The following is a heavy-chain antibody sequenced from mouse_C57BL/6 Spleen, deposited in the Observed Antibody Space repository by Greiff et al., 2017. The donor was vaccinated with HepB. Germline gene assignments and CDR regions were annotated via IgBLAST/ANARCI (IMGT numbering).Heavy chain of an antibody. J-gene: IGHJ4*01. Sequence: QVQLQQSGAELVRPGTSVKVSCKASGYAFTNYLIEWVKQRPGQGLEWIGVINPGSGGTNYNEKFKGKATLTADKSSSTAYMQLSSLTSEDSAVYFCARYLIYYGNYYAMDYWGQGTSVTVSS. CDR2: INPGSGGT. CDR3: ARYLIYYGNYYAMDY. CDR1: GYAFTNYL. D-gene: IGHD2-1*01. V-gene: IGHV1-54*01.